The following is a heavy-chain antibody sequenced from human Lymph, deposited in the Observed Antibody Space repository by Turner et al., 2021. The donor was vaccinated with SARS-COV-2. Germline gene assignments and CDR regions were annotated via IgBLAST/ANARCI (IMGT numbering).Heavy chain of an antibody. J-gene: IGHJ4*02. D-gene: IGHD1-26*01. CDR2: INWNGGSI. Sequence: EVPLVESGGGVVRPGGALRLSWAASGFTFDDYGMDWVRQAPGKGLEWVSSINWNGGSIGYADSVKGRFTISRDNAKNSLYLQMNSLRAEDTAFYHCARGTGATDYWGQGTLVTVSS. CDR1: GFTFDDYG. V-gene: IGHV3-20*01. CDR3: ARGTGATDY.